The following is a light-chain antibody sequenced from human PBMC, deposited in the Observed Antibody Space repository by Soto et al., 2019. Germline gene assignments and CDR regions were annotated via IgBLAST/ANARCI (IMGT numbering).Light chain of an antibody. Sequence: QSALTQPASVSGSLGQSITISCTGTTRDIAGYNYISWYQQLPGKAPKLMIYQVTIRPSGISNRFSGSKSGNTASLTISGLQAEDEADYYCSSYAGGSTYVFGTGTKVTVL. V-gene: IGLV2-14*01. CDR3: SSYAGGSTYV. J-gene: IGLJ1*01. CDR1: TRDIAGYNY. CDR2: QVT.